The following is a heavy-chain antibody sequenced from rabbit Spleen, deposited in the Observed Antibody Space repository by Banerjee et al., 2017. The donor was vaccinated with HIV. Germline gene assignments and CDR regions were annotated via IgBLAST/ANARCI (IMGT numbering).Heavy chain of an antibody. CDR3: ARDLTSVVGWNFNL. CDR1: GFSFSNKAV. J-gene: IGHJ4*01. V-gene: IGHV1S45*01. D-gene: IGHD1-1*01. Sequence: QQRLVESGGGLVKPGASLTLTCKASGFSFSNKAVMCWVRQAPGKGLDWIACIAGSSSGFTYSATWAKGRFTISKTSSTTVTLQMTSLTAADTATYFCARDLTSVVGWNFNLWGQGTLVTVS. CDR2: IAGSSSGFT.